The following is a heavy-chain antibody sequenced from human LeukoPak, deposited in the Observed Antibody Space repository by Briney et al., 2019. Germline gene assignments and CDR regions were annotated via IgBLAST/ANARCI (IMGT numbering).Heavy chain of an antibody. CDR2: FDPEDGEI. CDR1: GNTLTGLS. Sequence: ASVKVSCKVSGNTLTGLSMHWVRQAPGKGLEWMGGFDPEDGEIIYAQKFQGRVTMTEDTSADTAYMELSSLRSEDTAVYFCASYVSGFDSWGQGTLVTVTS. J-gene: IGHJ5*01. D-gene: IGHD3-10*01. V-gene: IGHV1-24*01. CDR3: ASYVSGFDS.